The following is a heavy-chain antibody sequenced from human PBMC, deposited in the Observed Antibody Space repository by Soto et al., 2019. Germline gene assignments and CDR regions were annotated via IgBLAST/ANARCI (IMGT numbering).Heavy chain of an antibody. CDR3: ARGPLRNWFDP. J-gene: IGHJ5*02. CDR1: GYTFTSYA. V-gene: IGHV1-3*01. Sequence: GASVKVSCKASGYTFTSYAMHWVHQAPGQRLEWMGWINAGNSNTKYSQKFQGRVTITKSTSASTAYMELSSLRSEDTAVYYCARGPLRNWFDPWGQGTLVTVSS. CDR2: INAGNSNT.